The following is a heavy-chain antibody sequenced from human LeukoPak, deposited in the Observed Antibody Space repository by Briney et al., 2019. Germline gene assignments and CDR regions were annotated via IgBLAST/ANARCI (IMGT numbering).Heavy chain of an antibody. D-gene: IGHD6-13*01. V-gene: IGHV4-4*07. CDR1: GXSISSYY. CDR3: ASESGIAAAGTAYYYYGMDV. J-gene: IGHJ6*02. CDR2: IYTSGST. Sequence: SETLSLTCTVSGXSISSYYWSWIRQPAGKGLEWIGRIYTSGSTNYNPSLKRRVTMSVDTSKNQFSLKLSSVTAADTAVYYCASESGIAAAGTAYYYYGMDVWGQGTTVTVSS.